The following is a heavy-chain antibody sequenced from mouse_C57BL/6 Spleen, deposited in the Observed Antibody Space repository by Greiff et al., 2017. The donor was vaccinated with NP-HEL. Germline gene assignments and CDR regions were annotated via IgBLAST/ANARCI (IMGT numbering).Heavy chain of an antibody. Sequence: QVQLQQPGAELVKPGASVKLSCKASGYTFTSYWMHWVKQRPGRGLEWIGRIDPNSGGTKYNEKLKSKATLTVDKPSSTAYMQLISLTSEDSAVYYCASSLWLLQAWFAYWGQGTLVTVSA. V-gene: IGHV1-72*01. CDR1: GYTFTSYW. J-gene: IGHJ3*01. CDR3: ASSLWLLQAWFAY. CDR2: IDPNSGGT. D-gene: IGHD2-3*01.